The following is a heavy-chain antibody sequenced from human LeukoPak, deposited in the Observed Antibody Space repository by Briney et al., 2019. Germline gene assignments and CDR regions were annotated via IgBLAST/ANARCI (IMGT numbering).Heavy chain of an antibody. CDR2: IRYDGSNK. D-gene: IGHD6-6*01. Sequence: GGSLRLSCAASGFTFSSYGMHWVRQAPGKGLEWVAFIRYDGSNKYYADSVKGRFTISRDNSKNTLYLQMNSLRAEDTAVYYCAKDEQLVPRGYYYYYMDVWGKGTTVTVSS. CDR1: GFTFSSYG. CDR3: AKDEQLVPRGYYYYYMDV. J-gene: IGHJ6*03. V-gene: IGHV3-30*02.